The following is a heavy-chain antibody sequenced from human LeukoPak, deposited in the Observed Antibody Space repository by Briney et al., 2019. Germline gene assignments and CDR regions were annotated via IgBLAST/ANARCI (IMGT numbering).Heavy chain of an antibody. V-gene: IGHV1-2*02. CDR2: INPNSGGT. J-gene: IGHJ4*02. D-gene: IGHD6-13*01. CDR3: ARGLDSSSWDFDY. Sequence: ASVKVSCKASGYTFTGYYMHWVRQAPGQGLEWMGWINPNSGGTNYAQKFQGRVTMTRDTSISTAYMEVSRLRSDDTAVYYCARGLDSSSWDFDYWGQGTLVTVSS. CDR1: GYTFTGYY.